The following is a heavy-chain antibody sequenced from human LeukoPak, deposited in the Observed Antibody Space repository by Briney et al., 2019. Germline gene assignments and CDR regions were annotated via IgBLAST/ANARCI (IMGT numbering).Heavy chain of an antibody. CDR3: ARGYSSGYRNYYYYYMDV. CDR1: GFTFSSYS. V-gene: IGHV3-48*01. CDR2: ISSSSSTI. Sequence: GGSLRLSCAASGFTFSSYSMNRVRQAPGKGLEWVSYISSSSSTIYYADSVKGRFTISRDNAKNSLYLQMNSLRAEDTAVYYCARGYSSGYRNYYYYYMDVWGKGTTVTVSS. J-gene: IGHJ6*03. D-gene: IGHD6-19*01.